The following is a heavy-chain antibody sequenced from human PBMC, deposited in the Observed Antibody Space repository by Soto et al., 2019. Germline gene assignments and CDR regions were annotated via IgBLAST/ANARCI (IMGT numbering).Heavy chain of an antibody. D-gene: IGHD2-2*01. CDR1: GDYIHVGGYY. Sequence: PSETLSLTCSVSGDYIHVGGYYWTWIRQRPGKGLEWMGYIYNTGKTYYNPSLESRLTMSVDRSKNQFSLRLTSVTAADTAVYFCGRDLTSNANCIDPWGQGTLVTVSS. CDR3: GRDLTSNANCIDP. J-gene: IGHJ5*02. V-gene: IGHV4-30-4*01. CDR2: IYNTGKT.